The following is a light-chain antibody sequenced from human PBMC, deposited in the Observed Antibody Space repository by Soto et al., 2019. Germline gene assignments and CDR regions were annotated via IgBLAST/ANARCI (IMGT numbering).Light chain of an antibody. J-gene: IGKJ4*01. CDR3: QQFNSYPLT. CDR2: AAS. V-gene: IGKV1-5*01. CDR1: QSISSW. Sequence: LSASLGDSVTISCRASQSISSWLAWYQQKPGKVPKLLIYAASTLQSGVPSRFSGSGSGTDFTLTISSLQPEDFATYYCQQFNSYPLTFGGGTKVDI.